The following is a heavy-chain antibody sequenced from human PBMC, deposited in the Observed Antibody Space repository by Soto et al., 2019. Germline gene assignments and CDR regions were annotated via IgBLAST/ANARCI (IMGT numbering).Heavy chain of an antibody. CDR3: ARASPVVTDV. CDR1: GGSISSGDYY. CDR2: IYYSGST. V-gene: IGHV4-30-4*01. J-gene: IGHJ6*02. Sequence: QVQLQESGPGLVKPSQTLSLTCTVSGGSISSGDYYWSWIRQPPGKGLEWIGYIYYSGSTYYNPSLXTXVXPXXDTSKTQVSLRLSSATAADTAVYYCARASPVVTDVWGQGTPVTVSS. D-gene: IGHD5-18*01.